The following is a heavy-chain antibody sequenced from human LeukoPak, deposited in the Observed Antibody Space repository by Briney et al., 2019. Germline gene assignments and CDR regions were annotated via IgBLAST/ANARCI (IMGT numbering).Heavy chain of an antibody. CDR3: ARGRRSGYDYVWGSYRYRPEDY. CDR2: INHSGST. Sequence: GSLRLSCAASGFTFSSYSMNWVRQPPGKGLEWIGEINHSGSTNYNPSLKSRVTISVDTSKNQFSLKLSSVTAADTAVYYCARGRRSGYDYVWGSYRYRPEDYWGQGTLVTVSS. D-gene: IGHD3-16*02. V-gene: IGHV4-34*01. CDR1: GFTFSSYS. J-gene: IGHJ4*02.